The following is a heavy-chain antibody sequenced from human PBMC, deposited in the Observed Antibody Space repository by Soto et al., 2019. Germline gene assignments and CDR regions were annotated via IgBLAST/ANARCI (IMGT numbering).Heavy chain of an antibody. CDR3: AKAPGWLRRDGLDY. CDR1: GFTFSSCA. V-gene: IGHV3-30*18. Sequence: QVQLVESGGGVVQPGRSLRLSCAASGFTFSSCAMHWVRQAPGKGLEWVALISFDGSSNYYADSVKDRFTISRDNSKHTLYLQMSSLRADDTAVYYCAKAPGWLRRDGLDYWGQGTLVTVSS. CDR2: ISFDGSSN. D-gene: IGHD5-12*01. J-gene: IGHJ4*02.